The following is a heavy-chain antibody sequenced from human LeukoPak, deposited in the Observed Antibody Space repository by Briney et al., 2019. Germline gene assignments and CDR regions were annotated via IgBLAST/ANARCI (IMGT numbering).Heavy chain of an antibody. D-gene: IGHD3-10*01. Sequence: ASGTLSLTCAVSGGSISSSNWWSWVRQPPGKGLEWIGEIYHSGSANYNPSLKSRVTISVDKSKNKFSLKLSSVTAADTAVYYCARVIGYYGSGSYLWFDPWGQGTLVTVSS. CDR1: GGSISSSNW. V-gene: IGHV4-4*02. CDR3: ARVIGYYGSGSYLWFDP. J-gene: IGHJ5*02. CDR2: IYHSGSA.